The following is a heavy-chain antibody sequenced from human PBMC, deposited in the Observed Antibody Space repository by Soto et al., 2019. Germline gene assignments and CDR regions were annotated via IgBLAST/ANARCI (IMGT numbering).Heavy chain of an antibody. V-gene: IGHV1-46*01. D-gene: IGHD2-15*01. J-gene: IGHJ1*01. CDR2: VNPSGGST. CDR3: AREENCSDGICYSEYFQR. CDR1: GYIFTAYS. Sequence: GASVKVSFKASGYIFTAYSMHWVRRAPGQGLEWMGVVNPSGGSTNYAQKFQGRITLTRDTSRNTVYMDLSSLTSEDTAVYYCAREENCSDGICYSEYFQRWGQGTLVTVSS.